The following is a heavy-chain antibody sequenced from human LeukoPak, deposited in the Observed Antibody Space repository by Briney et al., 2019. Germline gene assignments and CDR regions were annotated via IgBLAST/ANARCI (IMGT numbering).Heavy chain of an antibody. J-gene: IGHJ6*03. Sequence: ASVKVSCKASGYTFTSYYMHWVRQAPGQGLEWMGIINPSGGSTSYAQKFQGRVTMTRDASTSTVYMELSSLRSEDTAVYYCARSSGRSPNRDYMDVWGKGTTVTISS. D-gene: IGHD1-14*01. CDR2: INPSGGST. V-gene: IGHV1-46*01. CDR1: GYTFTSYY. CDR3: ARSSGRSPNRDYMDV.